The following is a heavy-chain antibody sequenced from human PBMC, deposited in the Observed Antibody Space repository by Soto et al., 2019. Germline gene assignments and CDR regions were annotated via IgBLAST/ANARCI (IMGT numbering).Heavy chain of an antibody. CDR2: IYYSGST. Sequence: SETLSLTCTVSGGSISSGDYYWSWIRQPPGKGLEWIGYIYYSGSTYYNPSLKSRVTISVDTSKNQFSLKLSSVTAADTAVNYFSRVHWINDSGYEPPNCYFDYWGQGTLVTVSS. V-gene: IGHV4-30-4*01. CDR3: SRVHWINDSGYEPPNCYFDY. CDR1: GGSISSGDYY. D-gene: IGHD5-12*01. J-gene: IGHJ4*02.